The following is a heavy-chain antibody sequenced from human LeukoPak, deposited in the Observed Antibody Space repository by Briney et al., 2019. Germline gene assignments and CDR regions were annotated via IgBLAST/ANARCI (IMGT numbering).Heavy chain of an antibody. J-gene: IGHJ3*02. CDR1: GFTFSSYW. CDR2: IKQDGSEK. CDR3: AKSRAPTADPDAFDI. D-gene: IGHD1-14*01. V-gene: IGHV3-7*01. Sequence: GGSLRLSCAASGFTFSSYWMSWVRQAPGKGLEWVANIKQDGSEKYYVDSVKGRFTISRDNAKNSLYLQMNSLRPEDTAVYYCAKSRAPTADPDAFDIWGQGTMVTVSS.